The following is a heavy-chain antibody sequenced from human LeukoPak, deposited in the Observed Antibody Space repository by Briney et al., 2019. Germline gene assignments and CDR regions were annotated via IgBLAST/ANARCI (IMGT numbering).Heavy chain of an antibody. CDR2: IYHSGST. CDR3: ARSNARDGYNFGY. Sequence: PSETLSLTCAVSGGSISSSNWWSWVRQPPGKGLEWIGEIYHSGSTNYNPSLKSRVTISVDTSKTQLSLKVTSMTAADTAVYYCARSNARDGYNFGYWGQGTLVTVSS. CDR1: GGSISSSNW. V-gene: IGHV4-4*02. D-gene: IGHD5-24*01. J-gene: IGHJ4*02.